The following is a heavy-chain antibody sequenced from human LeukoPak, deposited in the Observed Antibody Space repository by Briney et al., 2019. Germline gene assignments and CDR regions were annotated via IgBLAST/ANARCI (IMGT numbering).Heavy chain of an antibody. CDR3: ARERTYSSSWYYFDY. CDR2: ISGSSSYI. J-gene: IGHJ4*02. CDR1: GFTFSSYS. D-gene: IGHD6-13*01. V-gene: IGHV3-21*01. Sequence: GGSLRLSCAASGFTFSSYSMNWVRQAPGKGLEWVSSISGSSSYIYYADSVKGRFTISRDNAKNSLYLQMNSLRAEDTAVYYCARERTYSSSWYYFDYWGQGTLVTVSS.